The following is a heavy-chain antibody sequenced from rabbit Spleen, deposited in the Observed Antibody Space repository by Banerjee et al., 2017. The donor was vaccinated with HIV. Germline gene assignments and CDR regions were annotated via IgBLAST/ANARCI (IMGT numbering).Heavy chain of an antibody. V-gene: IGHV1S7*01. CDR2: IDPVFGIT. CDR3: ARNYVNAFDP. D-gene: IGHD1-1*01. CDR1: GFTLSSYY. J-gene: IGHJ2*01. Sequence: QLEESGGGLVKPEGSLTLSCTASGFTLSSYYMNWVRQAPGKGLEWIGYIDPVFGITYYANWVNGRFSISRENAQNTVFLQMTSLTAADTATYFCARNYVNAFDPWGPGTLVTVS.